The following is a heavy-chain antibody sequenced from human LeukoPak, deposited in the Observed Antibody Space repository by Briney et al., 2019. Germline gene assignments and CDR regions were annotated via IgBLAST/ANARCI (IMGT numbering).Heavy chain of an antibody. D-gene: IGHD6-19*01. V-gene: IGHV1-69*05. CDR2: IIPIFGTA. CDR1: GGTFSSYA. Sequence: RASVKVSCKASGGTFSSYAISWVRQAPGQGLEWVRRIIPIFGTANYAQKFQGRVTITTDESTSTAYMELSSLRSEDTAVYYCARDTGQWLVQDAFDIWGQGTMVTVSS. J-gene: IGHJ3*02. CDR3: ARDTGQWLVQDAFDI.